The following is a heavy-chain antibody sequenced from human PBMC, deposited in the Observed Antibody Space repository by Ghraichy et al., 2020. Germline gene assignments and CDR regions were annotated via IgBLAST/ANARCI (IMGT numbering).Heavy chain of an antibody. CDR1: GLNVSRNY. J-gene: IGHJ6*02. Sequence: ETLSLSCAASGLNVSRNYMTWVRQAPGKGLEWVSVIYSGGPTHYADSVKGRFTISRDSSKNTVYLQMNSLRAQDTAIYYCARDQSVFPYAGIDVWGQGTTVTVSS. CDR2: IYSGGPT. CDR3: ARDQSVFPYAGIDV. D-gene: IGHD2-8*01. V-gene: IGHV3-53*01.